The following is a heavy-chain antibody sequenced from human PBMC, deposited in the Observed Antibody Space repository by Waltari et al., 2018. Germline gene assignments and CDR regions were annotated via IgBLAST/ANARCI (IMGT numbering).Heavy chain of an antibody. Sequence: QLQLQESGTGLVKPSETLSLTCTVSGGSISSSSYYWGWIRQPPGKGLEWIGSIYYSGSTYYNPSLKSRVTISVDTSKNQFSLKLSSVTAADTAVYYCARHRDREMATIAGYFDYWGQGTLVTVSS. CDR1: GGSISSSSYY. V-gene: IGHV4-39*01. D-gene: IGHD5-12*01. CDR2: IYYSGST. J-gene: IGHJ4*02. CDR3: ARHRDREMATIAGYFDY.